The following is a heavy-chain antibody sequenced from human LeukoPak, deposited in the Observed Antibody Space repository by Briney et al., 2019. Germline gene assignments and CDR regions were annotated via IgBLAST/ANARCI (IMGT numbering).Heavy chain of an antibody. CDR1: GFTFSSYA. Sequence: GGSLRLSCAASGFTFSSYAMSWVRQAPGKGLEWVSAISGSGGSTYYADSVKGRFTISRDNSKNTLCLQMNSLRAEDTAVYYCAAQDAFGVVIHWGQGTLVTVSS. CDR3: AAQDAFGVVIH. J-gene: IGHJ4*02. V-gene: IGHV3-23*01. CDR2: ISGSGGST. D-gene: IGHD3-3*01.